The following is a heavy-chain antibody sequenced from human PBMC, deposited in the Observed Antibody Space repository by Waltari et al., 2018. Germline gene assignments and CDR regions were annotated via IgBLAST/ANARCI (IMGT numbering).Heavy chain of an antibody. CDR2: TYHDGTT. V-gene: IGHV4-38-2*01. D-gene: IGHD2-8*02. CDR3: SRQALGYCTSAACRRLES. J-gene: IGHJ4*02. Sequence: QIQLQESGPGLLEPSETLSLTCDVSAYAINSGFYWGWIRQPPGRGLEWIGTTYHDGTTFYNPSLKSRVTISMDTSKNQFFLKVNSVTAADTVMYYCSRQALGYCTSAACRRLESWGQGTLVTVSS. CDR1: AYAINSGFY.